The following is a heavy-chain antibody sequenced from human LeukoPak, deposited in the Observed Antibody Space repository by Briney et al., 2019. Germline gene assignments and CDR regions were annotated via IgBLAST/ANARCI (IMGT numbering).Heavy chain of an antibody. CDR3: AGMVRGKIDY. V-gene: IGHV3-73*01. J-gene: IGHJ4*02. CDR1: GFTFGDSA. D-gene: IGHD3-10*01. CDR2: IRSKANSYAT. Sequence: GGSLRLSCAASGFTFGDSAVHWARQASGKGLEWVGRIRSKANSYATAYAASVKGRFTISRDDSKNTAYLQMNSLKTEDTAVYYCAGMVRGKIDYWGQGTLVTVPS.